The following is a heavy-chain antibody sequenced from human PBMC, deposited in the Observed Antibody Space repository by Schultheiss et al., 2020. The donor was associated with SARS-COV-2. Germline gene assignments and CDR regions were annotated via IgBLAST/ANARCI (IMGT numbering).Heavy chain of an antibody. CDR3: ARDDYGSGSYDY. CDR1: GGTFSSYA. Sequence: ASVKVSCKASGGTFSSYAISWVRQATGQGLEWMGWMNPNSGNTGYAQKFQGRVTMTRNTSISTAYMELSSLRSEDTAVYYCARDDYGSGSYDYWGQGTLVTVSS. CDR2: MNPNSGNT. V-gene: IGHV1-8*02. D-gene: IGHD3-10*01. J-gene: IGHJ4*02.